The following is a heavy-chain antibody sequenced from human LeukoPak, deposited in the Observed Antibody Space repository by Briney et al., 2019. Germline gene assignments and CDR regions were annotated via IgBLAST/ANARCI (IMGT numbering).Heavy chain of an antibody. Sequence: SETLSLTCTVSGDSISNYYWTWIRQPPGKGLEWIGEINHSGSTNYNPSLKSRVSISVDSSKKEFSLTLTSVTAADTAVYYCARGLLFYDTSALGYWGQGTLVTVSS. CDR2: INHSGST. D-gene: IGHD3-22*01. CDR1: GDSISNYY. CDR3: ARGLLFYDTSALGY. J-gene: IGHJ4*02. V-gene: IGHV4-34*01.